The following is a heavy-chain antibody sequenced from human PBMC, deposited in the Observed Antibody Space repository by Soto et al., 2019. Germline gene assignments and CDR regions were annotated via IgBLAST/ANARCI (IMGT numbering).Heavy chain of an antibody. CDR1: GGSISGYY. Sequence: PSETLSLTYTVSGGSISGYYWSLIRQPPGKGLEWIGYIYYSGSTNYNPSLKSRVTISVDTSKNQFSLKLSSVTAADTAVYYCAREQSLVVTAVYFDYWGQGTLVTVSS. V-gene: IGHV4-59*01. J-gene: IGHJ4*02. D-gene: IGHD2-21*02. CDR2: IYYSGST. CDR3: AREQSLVVTAVYFDY.